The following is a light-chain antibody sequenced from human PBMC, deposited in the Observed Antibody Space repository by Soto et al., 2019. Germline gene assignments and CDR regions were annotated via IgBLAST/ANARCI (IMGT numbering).Light chain of an antibody. CDR3: QQGYRIPRT. CDR2: AAS. Sequence: DIHMTQSPSSLSSSVGDRVTITYLASQSISTYLNWYQQKPGKAPNLLIHAASSLHSRVPSRFSGSGSGTEFTLTISSLQPEDFATYYCQQGYRIPRTFGQGTKVDIK. V-gene: IGKV1-39*01. CDR1: QSISTY. J-gene: IGKJ1*01.